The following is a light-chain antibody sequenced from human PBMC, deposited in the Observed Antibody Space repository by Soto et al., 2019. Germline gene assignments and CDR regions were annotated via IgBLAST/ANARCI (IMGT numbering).Light chain of an antibody. CDR3: LQHNSYLS. CDR2: DAS. Sequence: DIQMPQSPSTLSQSVGDRVTITCRAIQSISSWLAWYQQKPGKAPKLLIYDASSLESGVPSRFSGSGSGTEFTLTISSLQPEDFATYYCLQHNSYLSFGGGTKVDTK. J-gene: IGKJ4*01. V-gene: IGKV1-5*01. CDR1: QSISSW.